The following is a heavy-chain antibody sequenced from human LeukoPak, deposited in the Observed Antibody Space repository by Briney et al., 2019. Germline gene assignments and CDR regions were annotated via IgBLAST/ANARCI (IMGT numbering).Heavy chain of an antibody. CDR2: INHSGST. CDR3: ARENHYYYYYMDV. Sequence: SETLSLTCAVYGGSFSGYYWSWIRQPPGKGLEWIGEINHSGSTNYNPPLKSRVTISVDTSKNQFSLKLSSVTAADTAVYYCARENHYYYYYMDVWGKGTTVTVSS. D-gene: IGHD1-14*01. CDR1: GGSFSGYY. J-gene: IGHJ6*03. V-gene: IGHV4-34*01.